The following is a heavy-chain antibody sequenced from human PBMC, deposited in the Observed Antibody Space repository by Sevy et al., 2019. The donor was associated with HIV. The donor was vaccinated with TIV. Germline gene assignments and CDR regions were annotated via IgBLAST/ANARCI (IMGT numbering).Heavy chain of an antibody. J-gene: IGHJ4*02. CDR3: ARDLAYGDYFDY. CDR2: ISSSGSTI. Sequence: GGSLRLSCAASGFTFSSYEMNWVRQAPGKGLEWVSYISSSGSTIYYADSVKGRFTISRDNAKNSLYLQMNSLRAEDTAVYYCARDLAYGDYFDYWGKGTLVTVSS. CDR1: GFTFSSYE. D-gene: IGHD4-17*01. V-gene: IGHV3-48*03.